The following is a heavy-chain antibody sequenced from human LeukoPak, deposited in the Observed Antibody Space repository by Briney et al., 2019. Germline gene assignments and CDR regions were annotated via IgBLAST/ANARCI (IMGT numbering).Heavy chain of an antibody. CDR3: ARAGGRASGSSY. V-gene: IGHV3-7*01. J-gene: IGHJ4*02. D-gene: IGHD1-26*01. CDR1: GFTFSNYW. Sequence: GGSLRLSCAASGFTFSNYWMTWVRQAPGKGLEWVANIKQDGSETYCVDSVKGRFTISRDNSNNSLYLQMSSLRAEDTAVYYCARAGGRASGSSYWGQGTLVTVSS. CDR2: IKQDGSET.